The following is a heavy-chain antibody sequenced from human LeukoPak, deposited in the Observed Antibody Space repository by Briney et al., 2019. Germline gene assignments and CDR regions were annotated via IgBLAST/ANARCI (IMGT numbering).Heavy chain of an antibody. D-gene: IGHD3-22*01. CDR1: GGSISTSNYY. CDR3: ARVPYYYASRAYYSLRESFDI. V-gene: IGHV4-39*07. CDR2: IYYSGTT. Sequence: SETLSLTCSVSGGSISTSNYYCGWIRQPPGKGLEWSGIIYYSGTTCSSPPLKSRVTISVDTSRTQFSLNLNSVTAADTAVYYCARVPYYYASRAYYSLRESFDIWGQGTMVTVSS. J-gene: IGHJ3*02.